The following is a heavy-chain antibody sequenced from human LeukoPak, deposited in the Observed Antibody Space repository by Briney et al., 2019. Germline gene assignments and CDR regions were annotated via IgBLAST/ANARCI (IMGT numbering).Heavy chain of an antibody. J-gene: IGHJ4*02. Sequence: PGGSLRLSCAASGFTFSSYGMHWVRQAPGRGLEWVALMWYDGNNKYYADSVKGRFTISRDNSKNTLYLQMNSLRAEDTAVYYCARPHSSSWSPLRYLGQGALVTVSS. CDR2: MWYDGNNK. V-gene: IGHV3-33*01. D-gene: IGHD6-13*01. CDR3: ARPHSSSWSPLRY. CDR1: GFTFSSYG.